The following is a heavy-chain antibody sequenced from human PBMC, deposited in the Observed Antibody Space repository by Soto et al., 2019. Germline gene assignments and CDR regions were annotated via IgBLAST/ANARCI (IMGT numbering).Heavy chain of an antibody. CDR1: GFTFSSYA. CDR2: IRWDGGST. CDR3: AKAAGYCSSTSCYALDYYYGMDV. V-gene: IGHV3-43*02. J-gene: IGHJ6*02. D-gene: IGHD2-2*01. Sequence: GGSLRLSCAASGFTFSSYAMHWVSQAPGKGLEWVSLIRWDGGSTYYADSVKGRFTISRDNSKNSLYLQMNSLRTEDTALYYCAKAAGYCSSTSCYALDYYYGMDVWGQGTTVTVSS.